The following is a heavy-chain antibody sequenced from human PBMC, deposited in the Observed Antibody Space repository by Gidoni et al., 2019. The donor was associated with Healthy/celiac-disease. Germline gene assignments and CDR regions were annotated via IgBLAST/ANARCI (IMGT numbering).Heavy chain of an antibody. Sequence: EVQLVQSVAEAKKPGESLRLSCKGPGYSFTSDWIRWVRQMPGKGLEGMGRIVPSDTYTNYSPSFQGHVTISADKSISTAYLQWSSLKASDTAMYYCAGHETGADFDYWGQGTLVTVSS. CDR1: GYSFTSDW. D-gene: IGHD3-10*01. V-gene: IGHV5-10-1*03. CDR3: AGHETGADFDY. CDR2: IVPSDTYT. J-gene: IGHJ4*02.